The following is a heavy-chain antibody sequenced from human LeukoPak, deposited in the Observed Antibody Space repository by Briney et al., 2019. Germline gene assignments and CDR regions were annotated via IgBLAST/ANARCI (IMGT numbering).Heavy chain of an antibody. V-gene: IGHV3-53*01. Sequence: PGGSLRLSCAASGFTVSSNYMSWVRQAPGKGLEWVSVIYSGGSTYYADSVKGRFTISRDNSKNTLYLQMNGLRVEDTAFYYCASPVEMATMVYWGQGTLVTVSS. CDR2: IYSGGST. D-gene: IGHD5-24*01. CDR1: GFTVSSNY. J-gene: IGHJ4*02. CDR3: ASPVEMATMVY.